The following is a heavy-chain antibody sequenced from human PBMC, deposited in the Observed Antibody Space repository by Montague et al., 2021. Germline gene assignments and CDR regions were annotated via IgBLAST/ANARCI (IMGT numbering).Heavy chain of an antibody. CDR2: RYYRPEKNN. D-gene: IGHD2-15*01. Sequence: CAISGDSDGSEEASRRWNEHTPEREPHYVGVRYYRPEKNNENAVSVKSRVTVIADTSKNQFSLHLTSVSPEDTALYFCARGGGGATATLFDSWGRGTLVTGSS. J-gene: IGHJ4*02. V-gene: IGHV6-1*01. CDR1: GDSDGSEEAS. CDR3: ARGGGGATATLFDS.